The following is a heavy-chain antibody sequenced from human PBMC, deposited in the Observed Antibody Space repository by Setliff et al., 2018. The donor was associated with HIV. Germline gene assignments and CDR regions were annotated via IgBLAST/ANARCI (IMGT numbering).Heavy chain of an antibody. CDR3: ARSDWYHGSGSHDY. CDR2: IKQDGSEK. D-gene: IGHD3-10*01. Sequence: PGGSLRLSCAASGFTFSSYWMSWVRQAPGKGLEWVANIKQDGSEKYYVDSVKGRFTISRDNAKNSLYLQMNSLRAEDTAVYYCARSDWYHGSGSHDYWGQGTLVTVSS. V-gene: IGHV3-7*01. CDR1: GFTFSSYW. J-gene: IGHJ4*02.